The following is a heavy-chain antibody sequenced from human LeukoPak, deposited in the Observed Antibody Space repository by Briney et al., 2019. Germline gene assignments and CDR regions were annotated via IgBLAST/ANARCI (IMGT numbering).Heavy chain of an antibody. D-gene: IGHD6-6*01. CDR2: FDPEDGET. CDR1: GYTLTELS. J-gene: IGHJ6*02. Sequence: ASVKVSCKVSGYTLTELSMHWVRQAPGKGLEWMGGFDPEDGETIYAQKFQGRVTMTEDTSTDTAYMELSSLRSEDTAVYYCATGFPGSSSPRHDYYYYGMDVWGQGTTVTVSS. V-gene: IGHV1-24*01. CDR3: ATGFPGSSSPRHDYYYYGMDV.